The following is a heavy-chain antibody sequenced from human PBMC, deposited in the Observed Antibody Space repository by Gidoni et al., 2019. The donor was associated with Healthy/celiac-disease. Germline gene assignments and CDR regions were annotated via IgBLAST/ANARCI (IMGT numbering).Heavy chain of an antibody. CDR1: GGSISSSSYY. CDR3: ARKYCSSTSCPGWFDP. CDR2: IYYSGST. J-gene: IGHJ5*02. V-gene: IGHV4-39*01. Sequence: QLQLQESGPGLVKPSETLSLTCTVSGGSISSSSYYWGWIRQPPGKGLEWIGSIYYSGSTYYNPSLKSRVTISVDTSKNQFSLKLSSVTAADTAVYYCARKYCSSTSCPGWFDPWGQGTLVTVSS. D-gene: IGHD2-2*01.